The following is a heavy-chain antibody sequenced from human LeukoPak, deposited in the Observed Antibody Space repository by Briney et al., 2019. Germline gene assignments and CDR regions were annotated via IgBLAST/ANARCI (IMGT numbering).Heavy chain of an antibody. V-gene: IGHV1-2*06. D-gene: IGHD6-13*01. Sequence: ASVKVSSKASGYTFTGYYIHWVRQAPGQGLEWIGRINPNSGGTNYAQKFQGRVTMTRDTSISTAYMELSRLRSDDTAVYYCARPYGQQLVRENWFDPWGQGTLVTVSS. CDR1: GYTFTGYY. CDR3: ARPYGQQLVRENWFDP. J-gene: IGHJ5*02. CDR2: INPNSGGT.